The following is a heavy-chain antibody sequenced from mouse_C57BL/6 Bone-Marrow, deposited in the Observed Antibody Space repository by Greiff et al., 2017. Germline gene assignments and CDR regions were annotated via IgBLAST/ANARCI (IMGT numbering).Heavy chain of an antibody. J-gene: IGHJ2*01. V-gene: IGHV14-4*01. CDR2: IDPENGDT. CDR1: GFNIKDDY. CDR3: TTISTGVGVDY. Sequence: VQLQQSGAELVRPGASVKLSCTASGFNIKDDYMHWVKQRPEQGLEWIGWIDPENGDTEYASKFQGKATITADTSSNTAYLQLSSLTSEDTAVYYCTTISTGVGVDYWGQGTTLTVSS. D-gene: IGHD1-1*01.